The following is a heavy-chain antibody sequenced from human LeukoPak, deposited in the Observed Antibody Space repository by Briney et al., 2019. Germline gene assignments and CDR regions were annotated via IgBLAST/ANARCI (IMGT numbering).Heavy chain of an antibody. Sequence: ASVKVSCKASGYTFTGYYMHWVRQAPGQALEWMGRINPNSGRTNYAQKFQGRVTMTRDTSISTAYMELSRLRSDDTAVYYCARDIEYSSPPYDYWGQGTLVTVSS. CDR3: ARDIEYSSPPYDY. V-gene: IGHV1-2*06. CDR1: GYTFTGYY. D-gene: IGHD6-6*01. J-gene: IGHJ4*02. CDR2: INPNSGRT.